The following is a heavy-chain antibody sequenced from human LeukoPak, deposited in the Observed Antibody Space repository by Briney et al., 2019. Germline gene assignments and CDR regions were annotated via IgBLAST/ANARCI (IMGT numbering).Heavy chain of an antibody. V-gene: IGHV1-69*05. CDR2: IIPIFGTA. Sequence: ASVKVSCKASGYTFTGYYMHWVRQAPGQGLEWMGGIIPIFGTANYAQKFQGRVTITTDESTSTAYMELSSLRSEDTAVYYCARAGVEGMIDYWGQGTLVTVSS. J-gene: IGHJ4*02. CDR1: GYTFTGYY. D-gene: IGHD2-15*01. CDR3: ARAGVEGMIDY.